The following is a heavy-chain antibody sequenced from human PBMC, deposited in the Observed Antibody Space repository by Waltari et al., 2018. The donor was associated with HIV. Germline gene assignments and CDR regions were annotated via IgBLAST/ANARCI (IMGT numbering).Heavy chain of an antibody. CDR2: IIGTGGTT. Sequence: VQLVESGGGLVQPGESLRLSCAASGFIFRRYAMSWVRQAPGKGLEWVSTIIGTGGTTYYTDSVKGRFTISGDSSKDTLYLQMDSLRVEDTAVYYCAKVATSGPMKPFDSWGQGTLVTVSS. CDR1: GFIFRRYA. V-gene: IGHV3-23*04. CDR3: AKVATSGPMKPFDS. J-gene: IGHJ4*02.